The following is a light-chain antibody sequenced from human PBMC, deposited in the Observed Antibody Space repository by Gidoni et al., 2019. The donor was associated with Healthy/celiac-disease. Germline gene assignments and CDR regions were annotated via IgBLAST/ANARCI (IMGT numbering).Light chain of an antibody. J-gene: IGKJ4*01. CDR1: QSVSSN. V-gene: IGKV3-15*01. Sequence: EIVMTQSPATLSVSPGERATLSCRASQSVSSNLAWYQQKPGQAPRRLIYCASTRATGIPARFSGSGSGTEFTLTISSLQSEDFAVYYCQQYKNWPPRTFGGGTKVEIK. CDR2: CAS. CDR3: QQYKNWPPRT.